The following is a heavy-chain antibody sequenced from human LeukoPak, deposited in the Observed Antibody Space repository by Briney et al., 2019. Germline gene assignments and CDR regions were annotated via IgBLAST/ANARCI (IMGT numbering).Heavy chain of an antibody. V-gene: IGHV3-66*01. CDR2: IFSGGST. D-gene: IGHD3-22*01. CDR3: ARDFSDRTFDY. CDR1: GLTVSSNY. J-gene: IGHJ4*02. Sequence: PGGSLRLSCAASGLTVSSNYMSWVRQAPGKGLEWVSVIFSGGSTYYADFVKGRFAISRDNSKNTVYLQMESVRDEDTAVYYCARDFSDRTFDYWGQGTLVAVSS.